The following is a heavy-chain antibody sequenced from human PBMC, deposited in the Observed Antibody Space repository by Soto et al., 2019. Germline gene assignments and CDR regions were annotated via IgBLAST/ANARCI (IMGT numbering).Heavy chain of an antibody. CDR3: ARVVGVGDYYYYYYMDV. J-gene: IGHJ6*03. CDR2: ISSNGGST. V-gene: IGHV3-64*01. Sequence: PGGSLRLSCAASGFTFSSYAMHWVRQAPGKGLEYVSAISSNGGSTYYANSVKGRFTISRDNSKNTLYLQMGSLRAEDMAVYYCARVVGVGDYYYYYYMDVWGKGTTVTVSS. CDR1: GFTFSSYA. D-gene: IGHD2-15*01.